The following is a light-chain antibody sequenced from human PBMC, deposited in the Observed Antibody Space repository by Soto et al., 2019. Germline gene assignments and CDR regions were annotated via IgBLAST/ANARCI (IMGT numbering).Light chain of an antibody. CDR2: EVS. V-gene: IGLV2-14*01. J-gene: IGLJ2*01. CDR1: SSDVGAYNY. CDR3: TSYTRTRNLL. Sequence: QSVLTQPASVSGSPGQSITISCTGTSSDVGAYNYVSWYQHHPGRAPKLIIFEVSHRPSGVSDRFSASKSVNTASLTISGLQTEDEADYYCTSYTRTRNLLFGGGTKLTVL.